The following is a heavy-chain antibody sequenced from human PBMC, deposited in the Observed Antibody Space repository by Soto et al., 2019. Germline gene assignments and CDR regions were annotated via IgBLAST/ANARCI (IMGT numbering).Heavy chain of an antibody. V-gene: IGHV4-38-2*01. D-gene: IGHD3-10*01. CDR1: GYSITSDYY. J-gene: IGHJ4*02. CDR2: IYSGST. Sequence: KPSETLSLTCAVSGYSITSDYYWGWIRQPPGKGLEWIGSIYSGSTYYNPSLKSRVTISVDTSKNQFSLRLTSVTAADTAMYYCAKKGYYPSGKINLFDSWGQGTLVTSPQ. CDR3: AKKGYYPSGKINLFDS.